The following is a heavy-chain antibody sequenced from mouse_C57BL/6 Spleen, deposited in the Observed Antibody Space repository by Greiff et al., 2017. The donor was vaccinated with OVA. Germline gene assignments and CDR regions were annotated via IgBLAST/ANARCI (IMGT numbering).Heavy chain of an antibody. Sequence: EVKVVESGGGLVKPGGSLKLSCAASGFTFSSYTMSWVRQTPEKRLEWVATISGGGGNTYYPDSVKGRFTISRDNAKNTLYLQMSSLRSEDTALYYCARPVYSNYAWFAYWGQGTLVTVSA. D-gene: IGHD2-5*01. J-gene: IGHJ3*01. CDR3: ARPVYSNYAWFAY. CDR2: ISGGGGNT. V-gene: IGHV5-9*01. CDR1: GFTFSSYT.